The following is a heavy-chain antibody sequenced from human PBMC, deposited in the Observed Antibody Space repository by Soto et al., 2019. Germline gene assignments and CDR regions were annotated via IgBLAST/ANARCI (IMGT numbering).Heavy chain of an antibody. Sequence: PGGSLRLSCAASAISFNTYGVTWVRQAPGKGLEWVSTVTVTGGSTYYADSVQGRFTISRDRSNYTVSLLLNSLRVEDTAIYYCARQKRPEGWFDAWGHGTLVTVSS. CDR2: VTVTGGST. V-gene: IGHV3-23*01. CDR1: AISFNTYG. CDR3: ARQKRPEGWFDA. J-gene: IGHJ5*01.